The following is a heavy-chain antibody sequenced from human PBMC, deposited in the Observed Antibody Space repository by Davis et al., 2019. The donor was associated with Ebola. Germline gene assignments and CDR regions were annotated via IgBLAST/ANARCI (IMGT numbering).Heavy chain of an antibody. J-gene: IGHJ6*02. CDR3: ARLRITMVQGVRGSPYYYYYYGMDV. V-gene: IGHV1-18*01. D-gene: IGHD3-10*01. CDR1: GYTFTTYG. Sequence: ASVKVSCKASGYTFTTYGISWVRQAPGQGLEWMGWISAYNGNTNYAQKLQGRVTMTRNTSISTAYIELSSLRSEDTAVYYCARLRITMVQGVRGSPYYYYYYGMDVWGQGTTVTVSS. CDR2: ISAYNGNT.